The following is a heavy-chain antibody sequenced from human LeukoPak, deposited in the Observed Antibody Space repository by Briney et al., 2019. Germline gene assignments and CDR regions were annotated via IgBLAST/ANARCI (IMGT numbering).Heavy chain of an antibody. D-gene: IGHD3-16*01. J-gene: IGHJ4*02. CDR3: ARDYGGY. Sequence: PGGSLRLSCAASGFTFSSYWMSWVRQAPGKGLEWVVSIKEDGSEKYYVDSVEGRFTISRDNAKNSLSLQKNSLRVEDTAMYYCARDYGGYWGQGTLVTVSS. CDR2: IKEDGSEK. V-gene: IGHV3-7*03. CDR1: GFTFSSYW.